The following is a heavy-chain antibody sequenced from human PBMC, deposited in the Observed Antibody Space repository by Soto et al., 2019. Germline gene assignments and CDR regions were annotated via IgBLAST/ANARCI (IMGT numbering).Heavy chain of an antibody. CDR2: IYYTGRT. Sequence: SETLSLTCIVSGGSISSDDYYWSWIRQPPGKGLEWVGHIYYTGRTSYNPSLKSRLTISVDTSKNQFSLKLSSVNAADTAVYFCAGDRSDSPDYFDYWGQGTLVTVSS. D-gene: IGHD2-15*01. J-gene: IGHJ4*02. V-gene: IGHV4-30-4*01. CDR3: AGDRSDSPDYFDY. CDR1: GGSISSDDYY.